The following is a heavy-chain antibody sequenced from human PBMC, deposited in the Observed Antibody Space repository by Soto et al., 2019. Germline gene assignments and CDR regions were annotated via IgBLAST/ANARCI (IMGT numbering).Heavy chain of an antibody. CDR2: IYHSGST. J-gene: IGHJ5*02. CDR3: ARWAQSYDYVRGSYRYPNWFDP. V-gene: IGHV4-4*02. CDR1: GGSISSSNW. D-gene: IGHD3-16*02. Sequence: QVQLQESGPGLVKPSGTLSLTCAVSGGSISSSNWWSWVRQPPGKGLEWIGEIYHSGSTNYNPSLKTGVTISVDKSKNQISQKLSSVTAADTAVYYSARWAQSYDYVRGSYRYPNWFDPWGQGTLVTVSS.